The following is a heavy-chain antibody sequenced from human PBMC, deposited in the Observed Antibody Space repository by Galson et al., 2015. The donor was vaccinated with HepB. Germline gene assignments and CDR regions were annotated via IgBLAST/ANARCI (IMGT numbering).Heavy chain of an antibody. J-gene: IGHJ3*02. CDR3: ARDCPAGSGEVWSAFDI. V-gene: IGHV5-51*01. CDR1: GYSFTSYW. CDR2: IYPGDSDT. Sequence: QSGAEVKKPGESLKISCKGSGYSFTSYWIGWVRQMPGKGLEWMGIIYPGDSDTRYSPSFQGQVTISADKSISTAYLQWSSLKASDTAVYYCARDCPAGSGEVWSAFDIWGQGTMVAVSS. D-gene: IGHD2-8*02.